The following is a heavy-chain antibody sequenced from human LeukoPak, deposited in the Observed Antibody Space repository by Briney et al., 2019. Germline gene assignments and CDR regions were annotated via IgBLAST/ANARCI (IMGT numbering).Heavy chain of an antibody. CDR1: VFTFSSYY. J-gene: IGHJ5*01. V-gene: IGHV3-13*01. CDR3: ARDLSAGYSSNWYDY. Sequence: GGSLRLSCAASVFTFSSYYMHWVRQATGKGLEWVSAIGTAGDTYYPGSVKGRFTISRENAKNSLYLQMNSLRAEDTAVYYCARDLSAGYSSNWYDYWGQGTLVTVSS. D-gene: IGHD6-13*01. CDR2: IGTAGDT.